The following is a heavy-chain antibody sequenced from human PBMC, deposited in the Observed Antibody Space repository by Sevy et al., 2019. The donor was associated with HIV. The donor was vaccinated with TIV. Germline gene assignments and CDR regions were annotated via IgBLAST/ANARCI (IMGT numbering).Heavy chain of an antibody. Sequence: GGSLRLSCAASGFTFSSYSMNWVRQAPGKGLEWVSYISSSSSTIYYADSVKGRFTISRDNAKKSLYVQMNSLRDEDTVVYYCARGSAGDPDYYYYYYMDVWGKGTTVTISS. CDR3: ARGSAGDPDYYYYYYMDV. D-gene: IGHD3-10*01. V-gene: IGHV3-48*02. CDR1: GFTFSSYS. J-gene: IGHJ6*03. CDR2: ISSSSSTI.